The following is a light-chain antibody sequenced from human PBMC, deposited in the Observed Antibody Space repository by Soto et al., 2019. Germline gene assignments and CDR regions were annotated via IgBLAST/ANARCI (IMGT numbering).Light chain of an antibody. CDR1: MSDIGSYNY. Sequence: SVLTQPASVTGSPGQSITISCSGTMSDIGSYNYVAWYQQFPGKTPKILIYGVSNRPSWVSSRFSGSKSGNTASLTIPGLQAEDEADYYCISYTGSSTSYVFGRGTTVTV. CDR3: ISYTGSSTSYV. J-gene: IGLJ1*01. CDR2: GVS. V-gene: IGLV2-14*01.